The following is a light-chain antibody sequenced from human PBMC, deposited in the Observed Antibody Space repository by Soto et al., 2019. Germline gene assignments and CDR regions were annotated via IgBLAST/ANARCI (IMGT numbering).Light chain of an antibody. V-gene: IGKV3-20*01. J-gene: IGKJ5*01. Sequence: EIVLTQSPGTLSLSPGERARLSCRASDRLSSVYLAWYQQRPGQPPRLLIYGASNRATGIPDRFSGSGSGTDFTLIINRLEPEDVAIYYCQQYGGSPRITFGQGTRLEIK. CDR1: DRLSSVY. CDR3: QQYGGSPRIT. CDR2: GAS.